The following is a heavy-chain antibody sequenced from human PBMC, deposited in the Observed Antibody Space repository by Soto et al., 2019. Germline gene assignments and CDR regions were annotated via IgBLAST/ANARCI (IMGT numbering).Heavy chain of an antibody. D-gene: IGHD3-16*01. V-gene: IGHV3-30*18. J-gene: IGHJ4*02. CDR1: GITFSRYA. CDR3: TKGGTVPFDY. CDR2: GFFDGNYK. Sequence: QVQFMQSGGGVVQPGKSLRLSCATSGITFSRYAMHWVRQAPGKRLEWVAVGFFDGNYKNYGDSVKGRFTVSRDNSKNTTYLQMHGLRPEDTAVYYCTKGGTVPFDYWGQGSLVTVSS.